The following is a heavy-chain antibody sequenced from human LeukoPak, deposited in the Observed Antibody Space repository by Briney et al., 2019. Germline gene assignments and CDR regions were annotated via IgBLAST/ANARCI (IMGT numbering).Heavy chain of an antibody. CDR3: ATVVQWLVNRDAFDI. J-gene: IGHJ3*02. D-gene: IGHD6-19*01. CDR2: FDPEDGET. CDR1: GYTLTELS. Sequence: ASVKVSCKVSGYTLTELSMHWVRQAPGKGLEWMGGFDPEDGETIYAQKFQGRVTMTEDTSTDTAYMELSGLRSEDTAVYYCATVVQWLVNRDAFDIWGQGTMVTVSS. V-gene: IGHV1-24*01.